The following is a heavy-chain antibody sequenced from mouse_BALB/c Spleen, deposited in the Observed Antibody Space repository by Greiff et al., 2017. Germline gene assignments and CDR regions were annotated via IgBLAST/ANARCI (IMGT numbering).Heavy chain of an antibody. CDR3: TREGYYAMDY. J-gene: IGHJ4*01. CDR2: ISSGGSYT. CDR1: GFTFSSYT. Sequence: DVKLVESGGGLVKPGGSLKLSCAASGFTFSSYTMSWVRQTPEKRLEWVATISSGGSYTYYPDSVKGRFTISRDNAKNTLYLQMSSLKSEDTAMYYCTREGYYAMDYWGQGTSVTVSS. V-gene: IGHV5-6-4*01.